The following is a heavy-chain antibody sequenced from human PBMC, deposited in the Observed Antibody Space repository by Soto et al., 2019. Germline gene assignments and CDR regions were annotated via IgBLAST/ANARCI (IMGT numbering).Heavy chain of an antibody. CDR1: GYTFSHYY. Sequence: QVHLVQSGAELKKPAASVKISCKASGYTFSHYYMHWVRQAPGQGLEWMGWINPNSGDTNYAQKFQGRVTITRDTPIKTGYMELSRLTSDDTAVYYCARSVALGGGFDYWGQGTLVTVSS. D-gene: IGHD2-21*01. CDR3: ARSVALGGGFDY. V-gene: IGHV1-2*02. CDR2: INPNSGDT. J-gene: IGHJ4*02.